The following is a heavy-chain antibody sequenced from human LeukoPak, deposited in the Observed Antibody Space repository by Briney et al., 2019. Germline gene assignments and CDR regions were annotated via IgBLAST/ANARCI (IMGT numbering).Heavy chain of an antibody. D-gene: IGHD3-22*01. CDR2: IIPIFGTA. CDR1: GGTFSSYA. V-gene: IGHV1-69*05. Sequence: SVKVSCKASGGTFSSYAISWVRQAPGQGLEWMGRIIPIFGTANYAQKFQGRVTITTDESTSTAYMELSSLRSEDTAVYYCARLPSTMIVVNDWGQGTLVTVSS. CDR3: ARLPSTMIVVND. J-gene: IGHJ4*02.